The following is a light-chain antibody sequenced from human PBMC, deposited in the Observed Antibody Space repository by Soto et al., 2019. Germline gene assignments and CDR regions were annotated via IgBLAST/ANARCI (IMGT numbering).Light chain of an antibody. J-gene: IGKJ5*01. Sequence: ALRMTQSPSSFSASTGARVTITCRASQGISSYLAWYQQKPGKAPKLLIYAASTLQSGVPSRFSGIGSGTDYTFTISSLQPEDIATYYGQQYDNLPPFTFGQGTRLEIK. CDR1: QGISSY. CDR3: QQYDNLPPFT. V-gene: IGKV1-8*01. CDR2: AAS.